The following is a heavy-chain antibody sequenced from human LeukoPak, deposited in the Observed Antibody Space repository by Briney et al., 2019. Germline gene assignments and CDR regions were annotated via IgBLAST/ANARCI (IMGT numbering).Heavy chain of an antibody. D-gene: IGHD4-23*01. V-gene: IGHV3-30*14. CDR3: ARDADYGGSPDAFDI. Sequence: QPGGSLRLSCAASGFTFSSYAMHWVRQAPGKGLEWVAVISYDGSNKYYADSVKGRFTISRDNSKNTLYLQMNSLRAEDTAVYYCARDADYGGSPDAFDIWGRGTIVTVSS. J-gene: IGHJ3*02. CDR1: GFTFSSYA. CDR2: ISYDGSNK.